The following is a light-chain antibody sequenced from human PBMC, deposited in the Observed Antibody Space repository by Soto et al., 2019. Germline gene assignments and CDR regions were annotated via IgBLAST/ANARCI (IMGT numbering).Light chain of an antibody. Sequence: EIVMTQSTASLSVSPGERATLSYRASQSAGTNLAWYQQKPGQAPRLLIYGASNRAAGTPARFSGSGSGTEFTLTISSLQSEDLAVYYCQQHNGWPLTFGQGTRLDIK. CDR2: GAS. CDR1: QSAGTN. J-gene: IGKJ5*01. CDR3: QQHNGWPLT. V-gene: IGKV3-15*01.